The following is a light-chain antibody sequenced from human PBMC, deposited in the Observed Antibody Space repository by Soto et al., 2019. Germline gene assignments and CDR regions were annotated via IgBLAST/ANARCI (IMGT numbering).Light chain of an antibody. CDR1: QGIKND. J-gene: IGKJ3*01. CDR2: GAS. CDR3: LQDFKYPRT. V-gene: IGKV1-6*01. Sequence: AIQMTHSPSSLSGAVGGRVTITCRASQGIKNDLNWYQQKPGKAPQLLIYGASTLQRGVPSRFSGSGSGIDFTLTISSLQPEDFSTYYCLQDFKYPRTFGPGTRVDL.